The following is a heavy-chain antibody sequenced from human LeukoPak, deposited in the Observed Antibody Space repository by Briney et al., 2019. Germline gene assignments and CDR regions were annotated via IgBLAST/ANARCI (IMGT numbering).Heavy chain of an antibody. J-gene: IGHJ4*02. CDR3: ARVSDSSGYYPIDY. CDR2: IKWNGGST. D-gene: IGHD3-22*01. CDR1: GFTFDDYG. Sequence: GGSLRLSCAASGFTFDDYGKSWVRHAPGKGLELVSGIKWNGGSTGYADSVKGRFTISRDNAKNSLYLQMNSLRAEDTALYYCARVSDSSGYYPIDYWGQGTLVTVSS. V-gene: IGHV3-20*04.